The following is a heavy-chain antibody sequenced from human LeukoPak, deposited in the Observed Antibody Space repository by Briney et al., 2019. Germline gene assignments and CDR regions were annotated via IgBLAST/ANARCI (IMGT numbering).Heavy chain of an antibody. Sequence: SETLSLTCNVSGGSMSTYYWSWIRQPPGKGLEWIGYIYYSGSTSYNPSLESRVTMSVGTSKDQFSLKLTSVTAADTAMYYCARVISRGGGWFDPWGQGTLVTVSS. CDR1: GGSMSTYY. CDR2: IYYSGST. J-gene: IGHJ5*02. V-gene: IGHV4-59*01. CDR3: ARVISRGGGWFDP. D-gene: IGHD2-15*01.